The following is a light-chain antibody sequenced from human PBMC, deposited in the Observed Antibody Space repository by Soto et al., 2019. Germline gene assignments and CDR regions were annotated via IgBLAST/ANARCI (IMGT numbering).Light chain of an antibody. V-gene: IGKV3-20*01. CDR1: QSVSSSH. J-gene: IGKJ4*01. CDR3: QQYGSSPPLT. Sequence: EIVLTQSPGTLSLSPGERATLSCRASQSVSSSHLAWYQQKPGQAPRLLIYGASSRATGIPDRFSGSGSGTDFTLTISILEPEDFVVYYCQQYGSSPPLTFGGGTKVEIK. CDR2: GAS.